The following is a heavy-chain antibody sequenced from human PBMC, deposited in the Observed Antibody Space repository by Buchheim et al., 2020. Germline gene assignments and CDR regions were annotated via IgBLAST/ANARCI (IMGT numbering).Heavy chain of an antibody. V-gene: IGHV4-34*11. D-gene: IGHD2-21*02. Sequence: QVQLQQWGAGLLKPSETLSLTCAVYGGSFSGYYWSWIRQPPGRGLEWIGYIYHSGSTNYNPSLNSRVTISLDTSKNQFSLKLSSVTAADTAVYYCARDSVVTAANYYYGIDIWGRGTT. CDR1: GGSFSGYY. J-gene: IGHJ6*02. CDR2: IYHSGST. CDR3: ARDSVVTAANYYYGIDI.